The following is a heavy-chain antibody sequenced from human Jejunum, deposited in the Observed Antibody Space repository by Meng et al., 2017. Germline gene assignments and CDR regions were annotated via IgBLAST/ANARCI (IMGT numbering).Heavy chain of an antibody. CDR3: ARRASDDYGYNY. Sequence: QVQLVQSGAEVRKAGASVQVPCKASGYTFTRYDINWVRQATGQGLEWMGWVNPNSGQTGYARKFQGRVTMTRSTSITTAYMELSGLRSEDTAIYYCARRASDDYGYNYWGQGTLVTVSS. D-gene: IGHD5-18*01. V-gene: IGHV1-8*01. CDR1: GYTFTRYD. CDR2: VNPNSGQT. J-gene: IGHJ4*02.